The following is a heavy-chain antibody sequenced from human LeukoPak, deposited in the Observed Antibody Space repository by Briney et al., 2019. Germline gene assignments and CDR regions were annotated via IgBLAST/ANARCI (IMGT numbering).Heavy chain of an antibody. CDR2: ISWNSGSI. V-gene: IGHV3-9*01. J-gene: IGHJ4*02. CDR1: GFAFDAYA. CDR3: AKTPDYGDDYYFDY. Sequence: GGSLRLSCAASGFAFDAYAMHWVRQAPGQGLEWVSVISWNSGSIGYADSVKGRFTISRDNAKNSLYLQMNSLRAEDTALYYCAKTPDYGDDYYFDYWGQGTLVTVSS. D-gene: IGHD4-17*01.